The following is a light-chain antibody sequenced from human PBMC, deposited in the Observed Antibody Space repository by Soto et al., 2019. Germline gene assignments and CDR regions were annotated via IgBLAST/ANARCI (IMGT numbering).Light chain of an antibody. CDR2: AAS. CDR1: QSVSSS. Sequence: VLTQSPGTLSLSPGERATLSCRASQSVSSSQLTWFQQKPGQAPGLLIYAASNRATGIPDRFSGSGSGTEFTLTISSLQSEDFAIYYCQQYNNWPRTFGQGTKVDI. V-gene: IGKV3D-15*01. CDR3: QQYNNWPRT. J-gene: IGKJ1*01.